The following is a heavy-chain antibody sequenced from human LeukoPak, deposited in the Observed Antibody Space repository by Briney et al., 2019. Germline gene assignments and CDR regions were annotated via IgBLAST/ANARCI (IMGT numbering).Heavy chain of an antibody. CDR3: ARRVSSSWYWYFDL. CDR1: GGSISSYY. Sequence: SETLSLTCTVSGGSISSYYWSWIRQPPGKGLEWIGYIYYSGSTNYNPSLKSRVTISVDTSKNQFSLKLSSVTAADTAVYYCARRVSSSWYWYFDLWGRSTLVTVSS. D-gene: IGHD6-13*01. CDR2: IYYSGST. J-gene: IGHJ2*01. V-gene: IGHV4-59*08.